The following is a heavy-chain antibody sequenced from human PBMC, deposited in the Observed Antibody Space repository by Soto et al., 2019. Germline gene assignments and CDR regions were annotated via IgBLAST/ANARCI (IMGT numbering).Heavy chain of an antibody. V-gene: IGHV2-5*02. CDR3: AHGYYPTNWFDP. CDR2: IYWDDDK. J-gene: IGHJ5*02. D-gene: IGHD1-26*01. Sequence: QITLKESGPTLVKPTQTLTLTCTFSGFSLSTRGVSVGWIRQPPGKALEWLALIYWDDDKRYSPSLKSRLSITKDTSKNQVVLTMTNMDPLDTATYYCAHGYYPTNWFDPWGQGTLVTVSS. CDR1: GFSLSTRGVS.